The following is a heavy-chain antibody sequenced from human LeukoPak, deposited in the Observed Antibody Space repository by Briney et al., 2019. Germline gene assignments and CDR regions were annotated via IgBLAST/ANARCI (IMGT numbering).Heavy chain of an antibody. V-gene: IGHV4-39*01. CDR3: ASMDYGDPDY. CDR2: IYYSGST. CDR1: GGSISSSSYY. D-gene: IGHD4-17*01. J-gene: IGHJ4*02. Sequence: SETLSLTCTVSGGSISSSSYYWGWIRQPPGKGLEWLGSIYYSGSTYYNPSLKSRVTISVYTSKNQFSLKLSSVTAADTAVYYCASMDYGDPDYWGQGTLVTVSS.